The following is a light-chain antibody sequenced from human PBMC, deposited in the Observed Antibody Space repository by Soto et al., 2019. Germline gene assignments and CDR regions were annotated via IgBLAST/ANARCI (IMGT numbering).Light chain of an antibody. V-gene: IGKV3-15*01. J-gene: IGKJ1*01. CDR3: QQYDNWPT. Sequence: EIMMAQSPAPPSVSPGGRATLSCRASQSISSNLVWYQQKAGQAPRLLIYGASTRATGIPARFSGSGSGTEFTLTISSLQSEDFAVYYRQQYDNWPTVGQGTKVDI. CDR1: QSISSN. CDR2: GAS.